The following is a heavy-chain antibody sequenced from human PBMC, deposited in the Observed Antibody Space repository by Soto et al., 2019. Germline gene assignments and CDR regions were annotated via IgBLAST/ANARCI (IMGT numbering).Heavy chain of an antibody. CDR2: IYYSGST. CDR3: ARVTAPGAFDI. CDR1: GGSISSGDYY. V-gene: IGHV4-30-4*01. D-gene: IGHD2-21*02. Sequence: SETLSLTCTVSGGSISSGDYYWSWIRQPPGKGLEWIGYIYYSGSTYYNPSLKSRVTISVDTSKNQFSLKLSSVTAADTAVYYCARVTAPGAFDIWGQGTMVTVSS. J-gene: IGHJ3*02.